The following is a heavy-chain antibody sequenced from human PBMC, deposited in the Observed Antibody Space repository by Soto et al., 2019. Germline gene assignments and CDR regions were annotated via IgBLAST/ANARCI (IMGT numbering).Heavy chain of an antibody. J-gene: IGHJ5*02. D-gene: IGHD6-6*01. Sequence: QVQLVQSGAEVKKPGSSVKVSCKASGGTFSSYAISWVRQAPGQGLEWMGGIIPIFGTANYAQQFQGRVTITADESTSTAYMEPSSLSSEDTAVYYCARDSSSRGWFDPWGQGTLVTVSS. CDR3: ARDSSSRGWFDP. CDR1: GGTFSSYA. CDR2: IIPIFGTA. V-gene: IGHV1-69*01.